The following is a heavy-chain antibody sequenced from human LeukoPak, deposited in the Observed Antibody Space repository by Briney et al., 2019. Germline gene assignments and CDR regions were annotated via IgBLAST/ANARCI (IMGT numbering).Heavy chain of an antibody. CDR3: AKDKPGTFDY. D-gene: IGHD1-14*01. CDR1: GFTFSTYA. J-gene: IGHJ4*02. CDR2: ITNGGGT. V-gene: IGHV3-23*01. Sequence: GGSLRLSCAASGFTFSTYAMDWVRQAPGEGLEWVSAITNGGGTYYADSVKGRFTISRDNSKSTVYLQMDSLRAEDTAVYYCAKDKPGTFDYWGQGALVTVSS.